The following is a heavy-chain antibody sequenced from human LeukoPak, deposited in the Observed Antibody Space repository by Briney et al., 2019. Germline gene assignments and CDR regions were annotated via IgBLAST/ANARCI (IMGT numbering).Heavy chain of an antibody. CDR2: ISGSGAKT. J-gene: IGHJ4*02. Sequence: QSGGSLRLSCAASGFTFSTYAMNWVRQAPGKGLEWVSAISGSGAKTYYADFVKGRFTISRDNSKNTLYLQMNSLRAEDTAVYYCANTRGYGYYFNYWGQGTLVTVSS. D-gene: IGHD2-15*01. CDR1: GFTFSTYA. CDR3: ANTRGYGYYFNY. V-gene: IGHV3-23*01.